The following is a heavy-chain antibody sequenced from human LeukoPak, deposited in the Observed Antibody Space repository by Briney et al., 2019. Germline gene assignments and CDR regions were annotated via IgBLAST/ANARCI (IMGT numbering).Heavy chain of an antibody. D-gene: IGHD2-2*01. CDR1: GFTFGCYA. J-gene: IGHJ4*02. CDR3: ACYCSTTSCGIDY. Sequence: GGSLRLSCAASGFTFGCYAMHWVRQAPGKGLEYVSAISSNGGSTYYANSVKGRFTISRDNSKNTLYLQMGSLRAEDMAVYYCACYCSTTSCGIDYWGQGTLVTVSS. V-gene: IGHV3-64*01. CDR2: ISSNGGST.